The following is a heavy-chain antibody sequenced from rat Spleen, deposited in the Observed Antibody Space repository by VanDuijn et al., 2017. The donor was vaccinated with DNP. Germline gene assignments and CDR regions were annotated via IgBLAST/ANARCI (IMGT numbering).Heavy chain of an antibody. CDR3: TKGPNFGGWSDYFDY. V-gene: IGHV4-2*01. J-gene: IGHJ2*01. CDR1: GFTFNYYW. Sequence: EVQLVESGGGLVQPGRSLKLSCAASGFTFNYYWMTWIRQAPGKGLEWIGEINKDSSTIIYSPSLKDKFTISRDNAQSTLFLQMNKLGSEDTAIYHCTKGPNFGGWSDYFDYWGQGVMVTVSS. CDR2: INKDSSTI. D-gene: IGHD1-11*01.